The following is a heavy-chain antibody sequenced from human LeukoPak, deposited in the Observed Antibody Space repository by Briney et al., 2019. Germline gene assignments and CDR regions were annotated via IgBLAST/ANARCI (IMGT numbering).Heavy chain of an antibody. Sequence: SETLSLTCTVSGGSISSSSYYWGWIRQPPGKGLEWIGSIYYSGSTYYNPSLKSRVTISVDTSKNQFSLKLSSVTAADTAVYYCARDLAREAHIVVVTAANWFDPWGQGTLVTVSS. CDR1: GGSISSSSYY. J-gene: IGHJ5*02. D-gene: IGHD2-21*02. CDR3: ARDLAREAHIVVVTAANWFDP. V-gene: IGHV4-39*07. CDR2: IYYSGST.